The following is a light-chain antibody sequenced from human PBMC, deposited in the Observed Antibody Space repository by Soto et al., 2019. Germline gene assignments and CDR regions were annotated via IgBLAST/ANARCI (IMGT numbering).Light chain of an antibody. CDR2: DAS. J-gene: IGKJ5*01. V-gene: IGKV3-11*01. Sequence: EIVMTQSPFTRSVARWETSTRCFRGSQTVSRHLAWYQQKPGQAPRLLIYDASNRATGIPARFSGSGSGTDFTLTISSLEPEDFAVYYCQQRSNWPPLTFGQGTRLEIK. CDR3: QQRSNWPPLT. CDR1: QTVSRH.